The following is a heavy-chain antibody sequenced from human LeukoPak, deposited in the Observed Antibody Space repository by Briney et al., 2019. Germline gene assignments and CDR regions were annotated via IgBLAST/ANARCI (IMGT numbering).Heavy chain of an antibody. CDR1: GFTFSSCE. CDR3: ARHIVGATSDFDV. V-gene: IGHV3-21*05. CDR2: IGGNSYYT. D-gene: IGHD1-26*01. J-gene: IGHJ3*01. Sequence: PGGSLRLSCAASGFTFSSCEMNWVRQAPGKGLEWLSYIGGNSYYTNYADSLEGRLTISRDNAKNSLYLQMNSLRVEDTAVYYCARHIVGATSDFDVWGQGTMVTVSS.